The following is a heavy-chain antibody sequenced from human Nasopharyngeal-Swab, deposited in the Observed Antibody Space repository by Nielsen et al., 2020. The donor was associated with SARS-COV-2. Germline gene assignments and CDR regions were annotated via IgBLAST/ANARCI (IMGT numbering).Heavy chain of an antibody. Sequence: GGSLRLSCAASGFTFDDYGMSWVRQVPGKGLEWVSGINWNGGSTGYADSVKGRFTISRDNAKNSLYLQMNSLRAEDTALYHCASPDYYDSSGYWVGWGQGTLVTVSS. V-gene: IGHV3-20*01. J-gene: IGHJ4*02. D-gene: IGHD3-22*01. CDR1: GFTFDDYG. CDR2: INWNGGST. CDR3: ASPDYYDSSGYWVG.